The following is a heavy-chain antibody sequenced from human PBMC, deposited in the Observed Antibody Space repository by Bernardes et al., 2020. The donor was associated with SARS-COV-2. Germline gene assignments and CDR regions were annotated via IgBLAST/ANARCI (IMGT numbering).Heavy chain of an antibody. Sequence: GGSLRLSCAASGFTFSNYGMHWVRQAPGKGLEWVSVISHDGTNEFYGDSVRGRFTIARDNSKNVLFPQMNSLGREDKALYYCVRARVFNSGRCPVGESWCQGTHVTVSS. J-gene: IGHJ5*02. CDR3: VRARVFNSGRCPVGES. V-gene: IGHV3-30*03. D-gene: IGHD1-26*01. CDR1: GFTFSNYG. CDR2: ISHDGTNE.